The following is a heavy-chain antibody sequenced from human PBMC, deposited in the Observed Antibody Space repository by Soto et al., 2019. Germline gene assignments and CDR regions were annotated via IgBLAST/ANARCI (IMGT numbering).Heavy chain of an antibody. J-gene: IGHJ6*03. V-gene: IGHV1-18*01. D-gene: IGHD2-2*01. CDR3: ARGTQGYCSSTSCYGHYYYYMDV. Sequence: QVKLVQSGAEVKKPGASVKVSCKASGYTFTSYGISWVRQAPGQGLEGMGWISAYNGNTNYAQKLQGRVTMTTDTSTSTAYMELRSLRSDDTAVYYCARGTQGYCSSTSCYGHYYYYMDVWGKGTTVTVSS. CDR2: ISAYNGNT. CDR1: GYTFTSYG.